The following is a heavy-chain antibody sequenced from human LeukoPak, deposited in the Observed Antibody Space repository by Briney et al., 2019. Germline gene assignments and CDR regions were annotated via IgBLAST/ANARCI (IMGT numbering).Heavy chain of an antibody. J-gene: IGHJ3*02. CDR2: ISSSSSTI. D-gene: IGHD1-26*01. Sequence: GGSLRLSCAASGFTFSSYSMNWVRQAPGKGLEWVSYISSSSSTIYYADSVKGRFTISRDNAKNSLYLQMSSLRAEDTAVYYCARAAVGATMGPPAFDIWGQGTMVTVSS. V-gene: IGHV3-48*04. CDR1: GFTFSSYS. CDR3: ARAAVGATMGPPAFDI.